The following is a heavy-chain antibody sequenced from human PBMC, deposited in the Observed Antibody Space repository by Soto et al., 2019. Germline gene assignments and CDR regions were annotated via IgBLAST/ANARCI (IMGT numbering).Heavy chain of an antibody. Sequence: SPTRSLTHPVSGGSVSSGGYYWSRLPHAPWKGLEWIGYIYYSGNTNYNPSLKSRVIISVDTSKNLFSLKLTSVTAADTAVFYCARIPVAPSMIYWLDPWGQGTLVTVS. D-gene: IGHD3-16*01. J-gene: IGHJ5*02. CDR3: ARIPVAPSMIYWLDP. V-gene: IGHV4-61*08. CDR1: GGSVSSGGYY. CDR2: IYYSGNT.